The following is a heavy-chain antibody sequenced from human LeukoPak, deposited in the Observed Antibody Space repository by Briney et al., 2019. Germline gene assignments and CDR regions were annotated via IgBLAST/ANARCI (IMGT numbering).Heavy chain of an antibody. CDR1: GDSISGYF. Sequence: SETLSLTCSVSGDSISGYFWSWIRQPPGKGLEWIGYIYSGGSTNYKPSLKSRVTISEDTPKNQVSLRLTSMTAADTAVYYCARSERADSRVYSPEYNGFAPGGQGTLVSVSS. D-gene: IGHD3-22*01. CDR2: IYSGGST. J-gene: IGHJ5*02. CDR3: ARSERADSRVYSPEYNGFAP. V-gene: IGHV4-4*09.